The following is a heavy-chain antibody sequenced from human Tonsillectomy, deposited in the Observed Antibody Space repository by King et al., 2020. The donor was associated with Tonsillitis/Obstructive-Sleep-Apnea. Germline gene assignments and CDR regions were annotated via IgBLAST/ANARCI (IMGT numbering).Heavy chain of an antibody. J-gene: IGHJ4*02. D-gene: IGHD3-10*01. CDR1: GGSISSYY. Sequence: VQLQESGPGLVKPSETLSLTCTVSGGSISSYYWSWIRQPPGKGLEWIGYIYYSGSTNYNPSLKSRFTISRDNSKNTLYLQMNSLRAEDTAVYYCARDRALLWFGELPYWGQGTLVTVSS. V-gene: IGHV4-59*01. CDR3: ARDRALLWFGELPY. CDR2: IYYSGST.